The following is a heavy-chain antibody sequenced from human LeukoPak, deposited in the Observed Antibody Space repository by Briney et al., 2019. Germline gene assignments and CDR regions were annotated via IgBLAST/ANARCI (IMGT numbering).Heavy chain of an antibody. Sequence: PSETLSLTCTVSGGSISSSSYYWGWIRQPPGKGLEWIGSIYYSGSTYYNPSFKSRVTISVDTSKNQFSLKLSSVTAADTAVYYCARRERFACWFDPWGQGTLVTVSS. CDR2: IYYSGST. V-gene: IGHV4-39*01. CDR3: ARRERFACWFDP. CDR1: GGSISSSSYY. D-gene: IGHD3-10*01. J-gene: IGHJ5*02.